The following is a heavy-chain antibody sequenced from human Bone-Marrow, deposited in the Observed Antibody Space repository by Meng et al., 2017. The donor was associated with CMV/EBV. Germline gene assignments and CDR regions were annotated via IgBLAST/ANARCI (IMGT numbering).Heavy chain of an antibody. Sequence: SETLSLTCTVSGGSISSYYWSWIRQPPGKGLEWIGYIYYSGSTNYNPSLKSRVTISVDTSKNQFSLKLSSVTAADTAVYYCARDSGVDRDFWFDPWGPGTLVTVSS. V-gene: IGHV4-59*01. CDR3: ARDSGVDRDFWFDP. CDR1: GGSISSYY. D-gene: IGHD3-10*01. CDR2: IYYSGST. J-gene: IGHJ5*02.